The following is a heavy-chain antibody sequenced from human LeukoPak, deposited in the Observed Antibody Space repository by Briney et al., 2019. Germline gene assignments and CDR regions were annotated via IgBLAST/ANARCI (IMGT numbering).Heavy chain of an antibody. CDR2: ISYDGSNK. V-gene: IGHV3-30*18. Sequence: PGGSLRLSCAASGFTFSSFGMHWVRQAPGKGLEWVAVISYDGSNKYYADSVKGRFTISRDNSKNTLYLQMNSLRAEDTAVFYCAKGPSGYSRGDNWFDPWGQGTLVTVSS. CDR1: GFTFSSFG. D-gene: IGHD6-19*01. CDR3: AKGPSGYSRGDNWFDP. J-gene: IGHJ5*02.